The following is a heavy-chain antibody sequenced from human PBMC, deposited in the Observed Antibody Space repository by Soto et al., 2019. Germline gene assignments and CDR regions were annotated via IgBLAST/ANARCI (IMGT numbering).Heavy chain of an antibody. CDR1: GFTFDNVW. Sequence: EVQLVESGGGLVEPGGSLRLSCAASGFTFDNVWMNWLRQAPGKGLEWVGRIKNRAAGGTIDYAAPVKGRFLISRDDSQNTLYLQMNSLRIEDTAMYYCTTDGRGGTSAADNWGQGTLVTVSS. J-gene: IGHJ4*02. CDR3: TTDGRGGTSAADN. D-gene: IGHD1-26*01. CDR2: IKNRAAGGTI. V-gene: IGHV3-15*07.